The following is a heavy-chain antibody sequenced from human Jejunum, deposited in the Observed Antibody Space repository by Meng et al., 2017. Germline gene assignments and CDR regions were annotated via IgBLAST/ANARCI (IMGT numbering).Heavy chain of an antibody. Sequence: QEWGPGLVRPSETLSLTSTVSGGFASSGSYSWTGVRQSPGKGLEWIGYNFDNGRTNYNPSLKSRVTMSVDTSRNQFSLKLSSVTAADTAVYYCARDNWGSIDYWGQGVLVTVSS. CDR2: NFDNGRT. CDR3: ARDNWGSIDY. CDR1: GGFASSGSYS. V-gene: IGHV4-61*01. D-gene: IGHD7-27*01. J-gene: IGHJ4*02.